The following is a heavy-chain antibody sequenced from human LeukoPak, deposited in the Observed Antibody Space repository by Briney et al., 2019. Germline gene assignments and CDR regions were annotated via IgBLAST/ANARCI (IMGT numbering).Heavy chain of an antibody. D-gene: IGHD1-26*01. V-gene: IGHV3-64*04. CDR3: ARDLSGSYAY. Sequence: PGGSLRLSCSASGFTFNRFYLHWVRQAPGKGLEFVSHISSNGATTYYADSVKGRFTISRDNSKNTLYLQMNSLRAEDTAVYYCARDLSGSYAYWGQGTLVTVSS. CDR1: GFTFNRFY. CDR2: ISSNGATT. J-gene: IGHJ4*02.